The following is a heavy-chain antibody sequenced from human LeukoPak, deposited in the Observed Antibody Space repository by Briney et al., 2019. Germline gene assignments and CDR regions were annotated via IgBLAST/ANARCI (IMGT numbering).Heavy chain of an antibody. J-gene: IGHJ6*03. CDR3: ARVTIGYYYYYYYMDV. Sequence: SETLSLTCAVSGYSISSGYYWGWIRQPPGKGLEWIGSIYHSGSTYYNPSLKSRVTISVDTSKNQFSLKLSSVTAADTAVYYCARVTIGYYYYYYYMDVWAKGTTVTVSS. CDR2: IYHSGST. CDR1: GYSISSGYY. V-gene: IGHV4-38-2*01. D-gene: IGHD3-3*01.